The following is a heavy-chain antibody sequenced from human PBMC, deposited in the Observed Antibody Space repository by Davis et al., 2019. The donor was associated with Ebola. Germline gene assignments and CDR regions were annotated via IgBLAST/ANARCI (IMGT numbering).Heavy chain of an antibody. CDR3: ARDLYKGWSNYFDY. CDR2: ISSSSSTI. J-gene: IGHJ4*02. V-gene: IGHV3-48*04. D-gene: IGHD3-10*01. Sequence: GESLKISCTTSGFSFSSYSMNWVRQAPGKGLEWVSYISSSSSTIYYADSVKGRFTISRDNAKNSLYLQMNSLRAEDTAVYYCARDLYKGWSNYFDYWGQGTLVTVSS. CDR1: GFSFSSYS.